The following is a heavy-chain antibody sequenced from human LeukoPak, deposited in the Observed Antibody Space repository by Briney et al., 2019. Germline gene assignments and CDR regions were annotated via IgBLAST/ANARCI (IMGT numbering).Heavy chain of an antibody. CDR3: TGELGYPFDY. J-gene: IGHJ4*02. V-gene: IGHV3-49*03. D-gene: IGHD2-15*01. CDR1: GFTFGDYA. Sequence: GGSLRLSCTASGFTFGDYAMSWFRQAPGKGLEWVGFIRSKAYGGTTEYAASVKGRFTISRDDSKSIAYLRMNSLKTEDTAVYYCTGELGYPFDYWGQGTLVTVSS. CDR2: IRSKAYGGTT.